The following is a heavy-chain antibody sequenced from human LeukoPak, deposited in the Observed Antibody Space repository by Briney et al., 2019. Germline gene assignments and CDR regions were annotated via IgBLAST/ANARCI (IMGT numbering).Heavy chain of an antibody. J-gene: IGHJ4*02. CDR2: ISSSSSYI. D-gene: IGHD6-19*01. V-gene: IGHV3-21*01. Sequence: SGGSLRLSCAASGFTFSSYGMHWVRHAPGKGLEWVSSISSSSSYIYYADSVKGRFTISRDNAKNSLYLQMNSLRAEDTAVYYCARDAFTDSSGWYRWYFDYWGQGTLVTVSS. CDR1: GFTFSSYG. CDR3: ARDAFTDSSGWYRWYFDY.